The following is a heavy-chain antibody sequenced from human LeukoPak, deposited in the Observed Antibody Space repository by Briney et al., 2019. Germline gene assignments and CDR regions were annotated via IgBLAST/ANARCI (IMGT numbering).Heavy chain of an antibody. D-gene: IGHD2-15*01. CDR1: GFILSSYA. Sequence: GGSLRLSCEASGFILSSYAMSWVRQASGKGLEWVSAISGSGSSTYYADSVKGRFTISRDNSKNTLYLQMNSLRAEDTAVYYCAKDLLALVVSPTFSFVYWGQGTLVTVSS. V-gene: IGHV3-23*01. J-gene: IGHJ4*02. CDR2: ISGSGSST. CDR3: AKDLLALVVSPTFSFVY.